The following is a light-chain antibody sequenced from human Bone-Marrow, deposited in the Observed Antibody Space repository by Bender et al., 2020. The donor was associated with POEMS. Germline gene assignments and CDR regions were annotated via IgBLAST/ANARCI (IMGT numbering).Light chain of an antibody. Sequence: QSALTQPASVSGSPGQSITISCTGTSSDVGVYKYVSWYQQHPGKAPKLILYDFTLRASGVSDRFSGSKSGDTASLTISRLQSEDDADYYCCSYEGVGVFGTGTKVTVL. CDR2: DFT. CDR1: SSDVGVYKY. V-gene: IGLV2-14*03. CDR3: CSYEGVGV. J-gene: IGLJ1*01.